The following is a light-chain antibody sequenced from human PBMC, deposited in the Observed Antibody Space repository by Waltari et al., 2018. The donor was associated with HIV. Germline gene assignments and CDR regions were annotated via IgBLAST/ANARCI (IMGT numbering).Light chain of an antibody. CDR2: GAS. CDR1: QSVSSSY. Sequence: EIVLTQSPGTLSLSTGERATLSCRASQSVSSSYLGWYQQRPGQAPRLLIYGASGRATDIPDRFSGSGSGTEFTLTIDRLEPEDFAVYYCQQYGGSHWTFGQGTRVEVK. V-gene: IGKV3-20*01. J-gene: IGKJ1*01. CDR3: QQYGGSHWT.